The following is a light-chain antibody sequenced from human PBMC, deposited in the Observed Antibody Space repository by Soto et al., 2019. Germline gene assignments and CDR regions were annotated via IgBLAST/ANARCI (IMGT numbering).Light chain of an antibody. V-gene: IGKV3-15*01. CDR3: QQYNNWPYT. CDR2: VAS. J-gene: IGKJ2*01. Sequence: EIVMTQSPATLSVSPGERATLSCRASQSVDSNLAWYQQKPGQAPRLLIYVASTRATGIPARFSGSGSGREFTLTISSLQSEDFAVYYCQQYNNWPYTFGQGTKLEIK. CDR1: QSVDSN.